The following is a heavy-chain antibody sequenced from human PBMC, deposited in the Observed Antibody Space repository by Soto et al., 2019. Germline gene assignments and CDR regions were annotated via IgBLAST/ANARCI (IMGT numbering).Heavy chain of an antibody. D-gene: IGHD1-26*01. V-gene: IGHV3-23*01. J-gene: IGHJ4*02. CDR3: AKEGATSRPSEADY. CDR1: GFTFLSYA. CDR2: ISGSGGRT. Sequence: EVQLLESGGGLVQPGGSLRLSCAASGFTFLSYAMSWVRQAPGKGLEWVSVISGSGGRTNYADSVKGRFTISRDNSKNTLYLQMNSLRVEDTAVYYCAKEGATSRPSEADYWGQGTLVTVSS.